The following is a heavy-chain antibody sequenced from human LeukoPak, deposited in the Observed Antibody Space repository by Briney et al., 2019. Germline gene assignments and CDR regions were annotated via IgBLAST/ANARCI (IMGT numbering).Heavy chain of an antibody. CDR1: GGTFSSYA. Sequence: SVMVSCKASGGTFSSYAISWVRQAPGQGLEWMGRIIPILGIANYAQKFQGRVTITADKSTSTAYMELSSLRSEDTAVYYCARESREQLWLPFDYWGQGTLVTVSS. D-gene: IGHD5-18*01. J-gene: IGHJ4*02. CDR2: IIPILGIA. V-gene: IGHV1-69*04. CDR3: ARESREQLWLPFDY.